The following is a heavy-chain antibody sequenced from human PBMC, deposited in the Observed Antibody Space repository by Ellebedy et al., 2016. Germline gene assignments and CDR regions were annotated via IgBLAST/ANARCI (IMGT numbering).Heavy chain of an antibody. Sequence: SVKVSXXASGGTFSSYAISWVRRAPGQGLEWMGGIIPIFGTANYAQKFQGRVTITADESTSTAYMELSSLRSEDTAVYYCASSYCSGGSCYLRDFDYWGQGTLVTVSS. D-gene: IGHD2-15*01. V-gene: IGHV1-69*13. CDR1: GGTFSSYA. CDR2: IIPIFGTA. CDR3: ASSYCSGGSCYLRDFDY. J-gene: IGHJ4*02.